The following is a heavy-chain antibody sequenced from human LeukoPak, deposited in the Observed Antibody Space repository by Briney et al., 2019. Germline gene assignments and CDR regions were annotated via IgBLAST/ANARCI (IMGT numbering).Heavy chain of an antibody. Sequence: GGSLRLSCAASGFTFSSYWMSWVRQAPGKGLEWVSAISGSGGSTYYADSVKGRFTISRDNSKNTLYLQMNSLRAEDTAVYYCAKLLAEAAAGTPFDYWAREPWSPSPQ. CDR2: ISGSGGST. CDR1: GFTFSSYW. D-gene: IGHD6-13*01. CDR3: AKLLAEAAAGTPFDY. V-gene: IGHV3-23*01. J-gene: IGHJ4*02.